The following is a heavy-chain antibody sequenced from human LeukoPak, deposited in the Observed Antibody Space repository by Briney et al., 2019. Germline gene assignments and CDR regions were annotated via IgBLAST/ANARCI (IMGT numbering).Heavy chain of an antibody. CDR3: ARGTTDTGHRQWLTLNY. CDR1: GFTFSSYA. J-gene: IGHJ4*02. Sequence: PGGSLRLSCAASGFTFSSYAMHWVRQAPGKGLEWVAVISYDGSNKYYADSVKGRFTISRDNSKNTLYLQMNSLRAEDTAVYYCARGTTDTGHRQWLTLNYWGQGTLVTVSS. V-gene: IGHV3-30*04. D-gene: IGHD6-19*01. CDR2: ISYDGSNK.